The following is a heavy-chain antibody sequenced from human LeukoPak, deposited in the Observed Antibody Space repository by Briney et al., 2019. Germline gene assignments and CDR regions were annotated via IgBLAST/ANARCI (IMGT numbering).Heavy chain of an antibody. Sequence: ASVKVSCKASGYTFTSYDINWMRQATGQGLEWMGWMSPNSGNTGYAQKFQGRVTMTRDTSTGTAYLELSSLRSEDSAVYYCVRTLPNWRADFWGQGTLVTVSS. CDR2: MSPNSGNT. V-gene: IGHV1-8*01. J-gene: IGHJ4*02. CDR3: VRTLPNWRADF. D-gene: IGHD2-8*01. CDR1: GYTFTSYD.